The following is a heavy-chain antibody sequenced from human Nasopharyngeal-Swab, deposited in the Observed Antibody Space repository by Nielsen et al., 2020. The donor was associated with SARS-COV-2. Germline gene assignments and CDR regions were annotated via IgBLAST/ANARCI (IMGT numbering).Heavy chain of an antibody. CDR2: ISSSGSTI. Sequence: GESLKISCAASGFTFSDYYMSWIRQAPGKGLEWVSYISSSGSTIYYADSVKGRFTISRDNAKNSLYLQMNSLRAEDTAVYYCARAQEYYYGRINYYMDVWGKGTTVTVSS. D-gene: IGHD3-10*01. V-gene: IGHV3-11*04. CDR1: GFTFSDYY. CDR3: ARAQEYYYGRINYYMDV. J-gene: IGHJ6*03.